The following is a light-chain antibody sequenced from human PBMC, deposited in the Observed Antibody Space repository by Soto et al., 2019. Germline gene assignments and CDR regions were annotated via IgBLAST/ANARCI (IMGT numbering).Light chain of an antibody. V-gene: IGKV3-20*01. CDR2: GAS. CDR3: QQYGSSPRT. CDR1: QSVDRNS. Sequence: EIVLTQSPGTLSVSAGERATLSCRASQSVDRNSLAWYQQKPGQAPRLLIHGASTRATGIPDRFSGGGSGTDFTRSINRLDPEDFAVYYCQQYGSSPRTFGQGTKVEIK. J-gene: IGKJ1*01.